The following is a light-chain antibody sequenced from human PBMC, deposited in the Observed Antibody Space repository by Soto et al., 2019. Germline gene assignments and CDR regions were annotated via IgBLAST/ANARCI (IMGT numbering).Light chain of an antibody. Sequence: QSVLTQPPSASGTPGQWVTISCSGSSSNIGSNTVNWYQQLPGTAPKLLIYSNNQRPSGVPDRFSGSKSATSASLAISGLQSEDEADYYCAAWDDSPNGVVFGGGTQLTVL. CDR1: SSNIGSNT. J-gene: IGLJ2*01. V-gene: IGLV1-44*01. CDR2: SNN. CDR3: AAWDDSPNGVV.